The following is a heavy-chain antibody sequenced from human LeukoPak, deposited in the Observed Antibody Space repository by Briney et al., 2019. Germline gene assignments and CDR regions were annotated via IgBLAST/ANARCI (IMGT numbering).Heavy chain of an antibody. CDR1: GFTFGDYA. D-gene: IGHD3-22*01. CDR2: ISSSSSTI. J-gene: IGHJ4*02. CDR3: ARDPYDSSGYPDY. V-gene: IGHV3-48*04. Sequence: GRSLRLSCTASGFTFGDYAMNWVRQAPGKGLEWVSYISSSSSTIYYADSVKGRFTISRDNAKNSLYLQMNSLRAEDTAAYYCARDPYDSSGYPDYWGQGTLVTVSS.